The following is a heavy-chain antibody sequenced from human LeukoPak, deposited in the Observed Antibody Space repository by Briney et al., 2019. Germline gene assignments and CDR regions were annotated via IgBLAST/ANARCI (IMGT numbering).Heavy chain of an antibody. D-gene: IGHD5-24*01. J-gene: IGHJ4*02. V-gene: IGHV1-46*01. CDR2: IHPSGDRT. CDR3: ARVPEAGYNPDY. Sequence: ASEKVSCKASGYTLTNHYMYWVRQAPGQGLDWMGIIHPSGDRTSYAQKFRGRVTMTSDTSTSTVYMELSSLRSEDTAVYYCARVPEAGYNPDYWGQGTLVTVSA. CDR1: GYTLTNHY.